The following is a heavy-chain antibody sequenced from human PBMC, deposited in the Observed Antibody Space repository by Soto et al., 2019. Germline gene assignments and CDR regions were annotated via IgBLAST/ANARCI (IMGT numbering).Heavy chain of an antibody. CDR2: IYHSGST. CDR1: GGSISSSNW. J-gene: IGHJ5*02. Sequence: QVQLQESGPGLVKPSGTLSLTCAVSGGSISSSNWWSWVRQPPGKGLEWIGEIYHSGSTNYNPSLRGRVTIPVDKSKNQLSLKMSSVTAADTAVDYCARESRERPYCSSTSCYREAYWYDPWGQGTLVTVSS. V-gene: IGHV4-4*02. CDR3: ARESRERPYCSSTSCYREAYWYDP. D-gene: IGHD2-2*01.